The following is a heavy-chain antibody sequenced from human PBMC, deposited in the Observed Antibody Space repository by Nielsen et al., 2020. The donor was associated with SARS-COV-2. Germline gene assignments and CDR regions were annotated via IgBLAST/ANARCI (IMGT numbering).Heavy chain of an antibody. CDR3: TTVRVFGSGSYFSDS. D-gene: IGHD3-10*01. Sequence: GESLKISCAASGFTFTNAWMSWVRQAPGKGLEWVGHIKNKTDVETTDYAAPVKGRFTISRDDSKNTLYLQMNSLKTEDTSVYYCTTVRVFGSGSYFSDSWGQGTLVTVSS. J-gene: IGHJ5*01. CDR2: IKNKTDVETT. V-gene: IGHV3-15*01. CDR1: GFTFTNAW.